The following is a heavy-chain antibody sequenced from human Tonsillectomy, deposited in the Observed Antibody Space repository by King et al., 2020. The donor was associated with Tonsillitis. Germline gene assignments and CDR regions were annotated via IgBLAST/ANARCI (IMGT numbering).Heavy chain of an antibody. J-gene: IGHJ6*02. D-gene: IGHD3-10*01. CDR3: ASPSGYYGSGSYWRMDV. V-gene: IGHV4-38-2*01. Sequence: VQLQESGPGLVKPSETLSLTCAVSGYSISSGYYWGWVRQPPGKGLEGIGSMNHSGSTYYNPSLQSRVTISIDTAKNHFSLRLSSVTAADTAVYYCASPSGYYGSGSYWRMDVWGQGTTVTVSS. CDR2: MNHSGST. CDR1: GYSISSGYY.